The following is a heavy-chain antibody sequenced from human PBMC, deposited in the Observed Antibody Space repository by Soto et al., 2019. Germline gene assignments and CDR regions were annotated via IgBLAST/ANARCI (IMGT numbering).Heavy chain of an antibody. Sequence: SVKVSCKDSGGTFSSYRINWVRQAPGQGLEWVGGIVPIYRTADYAQKFQGRVTVTADESARTAYMELRSLKSQDTAVYYCARDSGAKLSSSWGQGTLVTVSS. CDR1: GGTFSSYR. CDR2: IVPIYRTA. V-gene: IGHV1-69*13. D-gene: IGHD6-13*01. CDR3: ARDSGAKLSSS. J-gene: IGHJ4*02.